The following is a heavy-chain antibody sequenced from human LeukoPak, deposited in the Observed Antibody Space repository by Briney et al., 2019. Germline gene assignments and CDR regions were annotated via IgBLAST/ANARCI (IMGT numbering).Heavy chain of an antibody. V-gene: IGHV1-18*01. CDR1: GYTFTSYG. Sequence: ASVKVSCKASGYTFTSYGISWLGQAPGQGLEWIGWISAYNGNTNYAQKLQGRVTMTTDTSTSTAYRELRSLRSDDTAVYYCARDQIFVGELLDYWGQGTLVTVSS. D-gene: IGHD1-26*01. CDR2: ISAYNGNT. J-gene: IGHJ4*02. CDR3: ARDQIFVGELLDY.